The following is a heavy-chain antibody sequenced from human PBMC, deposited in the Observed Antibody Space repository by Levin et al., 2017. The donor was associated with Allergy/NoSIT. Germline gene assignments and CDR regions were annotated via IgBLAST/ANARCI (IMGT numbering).Heavy chain of an antibody. D-gene: IGHD4-17*01. CDR3: TRPVGTTVTVDY. CDR2: ISSDGTAT. J-gene: IGHJ4*02. V-gene: IGHV3-74*01. CDR1: GITFSSYW. Sequence: GGSLRLSCAASGITFSSYWMHWVRQAPGKGLVWVSFISSDGTATAYADSVKGRFTISRDNAKNTLYLQMNSLRAEDTAVYYCTRPVGTTVTVDYWGQGTLVTVSS.